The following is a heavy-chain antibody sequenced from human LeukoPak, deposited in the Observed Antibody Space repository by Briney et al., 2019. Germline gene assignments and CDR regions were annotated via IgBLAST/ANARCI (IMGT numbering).Heavy chain of an antibody. J-gene: IGHJ4*02. CDR3: ARGDSSSWYGYYFDY. CDR1: GGSFSGYY. Sequence: SETLSLTCAVYGGSFSGYYWSWIRQPPGKGLEWIGEINHSGGTNYNPSLKSRVTISVDTSKNQPSLKLSSVTAADTAVYYCARGDSSSWYGYYFDYWGQGTLVTVSS. D-gene: IGHD6-13*01. V-gene: IGHV4-34*01. CDR2: INHSGGT.